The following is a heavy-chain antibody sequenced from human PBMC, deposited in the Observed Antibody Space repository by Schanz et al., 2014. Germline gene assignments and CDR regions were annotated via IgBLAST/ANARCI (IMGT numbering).Heavy chain of an antibody. Sequence: EADLVESGGGLIQRGESLRLSCSASGFSFSSYSMNWVRQAPGKGLEWVSSISSSGSYIYYADSVKGRFSISRDNSKNTLYLQMNSLRAEDTSVYFCARVRRRIATPSTPSFRNYYYYAMDVWGQGTTVTVSS. J-gene: IGHJ6*02. V-gene: IGHV3-21*01. CDR3: ARVRRRIATPSTPSFRNYYYYAMDV. CDR2: ISSSGSYI. D-gene: IGHD6-13*01. CDR1: GFSFSSYS.